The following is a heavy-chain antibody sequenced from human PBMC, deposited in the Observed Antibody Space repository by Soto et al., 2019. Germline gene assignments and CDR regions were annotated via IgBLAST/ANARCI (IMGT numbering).Heavy chain of an antibody. CDR1: GGSISSGGYY. CDR2: IYYSGST. Sequence: PSETLSLTCTVSGGSISSGGYYWSWIRQHPGKGLEWIGYIYYSGSTYYNPSLKSRVTISVDTSKNQFSLKLSSVTAADTAVYYCARVMGYYDSSGYYYYFDYWGQGTLVTVSS. V-gene: IGHV4-31*03. D-gene: IGHD3-22*01. J-gene: IGHJ4*02. CDR3: ARVMGYYDSSGYYYYFDY.